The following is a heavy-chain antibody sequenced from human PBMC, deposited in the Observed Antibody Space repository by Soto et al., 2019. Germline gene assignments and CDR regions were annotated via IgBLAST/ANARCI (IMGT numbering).Heavy chain of an antibody. CDR1: GFNFSESY. J-gene: IGHJ5*02. CDR2: ITSSSVQT. V-gene: IGHV3-11*06. Sequence: QVHLVESGGGLVKPGGSLRLSCAASGFNFSESYMTWIRQVPGKGLEWVSFITSSSVQTRYADSVKGRFTISRDNAKNSLYLQMNSLRPEDTAVYYCASLVRQHLPPLGLWGQGTLVIVSS. D-gene: IGHD6-13*01. CDR3: ASLVRQHLPPLGL.